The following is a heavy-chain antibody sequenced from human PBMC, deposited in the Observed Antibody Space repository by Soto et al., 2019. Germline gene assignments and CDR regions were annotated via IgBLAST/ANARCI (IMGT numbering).Heavy chain of an antibody. Sequence: GGSLRLSCVASGFTFSSHGMHWVRQAPGKGLEWVADISYDETSEYYADSVKGRFTISRDNSKNTLYLQMNSLRAEDTAVYYCAKDLDGIFWSGNYGMDVWGQGTTVTVSS. V-gene: IGHV3-30*18. CDR2: ISYDETSE. D-gene: IGHD3-3*01. CDR3: AKDLDGIFWSGNYGMDV. CDR1: GFTFSSHG. J-gene: IGHJ6*02.